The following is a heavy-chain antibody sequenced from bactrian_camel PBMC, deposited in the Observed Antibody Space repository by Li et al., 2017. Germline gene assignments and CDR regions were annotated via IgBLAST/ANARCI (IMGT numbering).Heavy chain of an antibody. D-gene: IGHD3*01. CDR3: PKDDCPGVRWCFFGY. Sequence: VQLVESGGGLVQPGGSLRLSCLASGITFSRHDMSWVRQAPGKEVEWVAGITSLPSLFRSTSYADSVKGRFTISRDNAKNTLYLELTNLNSDDTGTYYCPKDDCPGVRWCFFGYWGQGTQVTVS. CDR1: GITFSRHD. V-gene: IGHV3S1*01. J-gene: IGHJ6*01. CDR2: ITSLPSLFRST.